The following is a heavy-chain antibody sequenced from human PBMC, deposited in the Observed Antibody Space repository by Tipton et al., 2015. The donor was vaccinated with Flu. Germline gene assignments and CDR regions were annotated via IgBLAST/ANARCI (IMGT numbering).Heavy chain of an antibody. D-gene: IGHD6-6*01. V-gene: IGHV3-48*03. Sequence: SLRLSCAASGFTFSSYEMNWVRQAPGNGLEWVSYISSSGSTIYYADSVKGRFTISRDNAKNSLYLQMNSLRAEDTAVYYCAGDRPPGDYWGQRTLVPVSS. CDR2: ISSSGSTI. J-gene: IGHJ4*02. CDR3: AGDRPPGDY. CDR1: GFTFSSYE.